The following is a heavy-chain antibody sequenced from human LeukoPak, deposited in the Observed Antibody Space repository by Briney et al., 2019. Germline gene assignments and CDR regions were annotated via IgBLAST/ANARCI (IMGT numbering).Heavy chain of an antibody. CDR2: INPTGGST. D-gene: IGHD5-24*01. CDR3: AREGTGDGFFDY. V-gene: IGHV1-46*01. CDR1: GYTFPSYF. Sequence: GASVKVSCKASGYTFPSYFMHWVRQAPGQGLEWMGIINPTGGSTTYAQKFQGRVTMTRDTSTSTVYMELSSLRSDDTAVYYCAREGTGDGFFDYWGQGTLVTVSS. J-gene: IGHJ4*02.